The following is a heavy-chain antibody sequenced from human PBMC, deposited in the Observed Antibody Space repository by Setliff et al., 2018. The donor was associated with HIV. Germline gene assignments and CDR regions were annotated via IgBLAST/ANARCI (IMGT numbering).Heavy chain of an antibody. Sequence: SETLSLTCAVHGGSFSDYYWTWIRQPPGKGLEWIGEIKHSGSTNYNPSLKSRVTISVDTAKNQFSLKLSSVTAADTAVYYCARLDCSSSSGFVDYWGQGTLVTVSS. J-gene: IGHJ4*02. CDR2: IKHSGST. V-gene: IGHV4-34*01. CDR3: ARLDCSSSSGFVDY. CDR1: GGSFSDYY. D-gene: IGHD2-2*01.